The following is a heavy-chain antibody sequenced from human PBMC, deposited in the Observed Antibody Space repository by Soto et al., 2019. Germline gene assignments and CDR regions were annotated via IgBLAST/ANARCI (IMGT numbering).Heavy chain of an antibody. J-gene: IGHJ4*02. V-gene: IGHV4-59*01. CDR2: THNSGST. D-gene: IGHD2-2*01. Sequence: SETLSLTCTVSGGSLTSYYWIWIRQPPGKGLEWIGSTHNSGSTNYNPSLKGRVTISLDTPKKQFSLKVSSVTAADTAMYYCARGYCSSSSCYEFDLWGQGSLFTVSS. CDR3: ARGYCSSSSCYEFDL. CDR1: GGSLTSYY.